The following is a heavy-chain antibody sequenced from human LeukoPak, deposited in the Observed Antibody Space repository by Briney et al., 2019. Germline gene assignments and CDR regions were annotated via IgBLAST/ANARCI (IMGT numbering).Heavy chain of an antibody. CDR3: AREVVGMDV. V-gene: IGHV3-33*04. CDR2: IWYRGRKK. Sequence: GRPLRLSYARSGLTSTIYSKHSARHGPGKRVERGPVIWYRGRKKYNADSVRGRLTSSRDNSKITLYLEINNLRAEDKAVYYWAREVVGMDVCGQGTTGTVSS. J-gene: IGHJ6*02. CDR1: GLTSTIYS.